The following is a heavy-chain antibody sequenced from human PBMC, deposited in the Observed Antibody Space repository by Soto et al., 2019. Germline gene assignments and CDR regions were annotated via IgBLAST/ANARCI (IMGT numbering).Heavy chain of an antibody. CDR1: GGSVSDKTYY. Sequence: VSLTCSVSGGSVSDKTYYWSWIRQSPGKGLEWIGYIYYSGTTNYNPSLKSRVTISVDTSKNQFSLRLDSVTAADTALYYCARTTAVPNTLRSRYYFDYWGQGTLVTVSS. CDR3: ARTTAVPNTLRSRYYFDY. J-gene: IGHJ4*02. D-gene: IGHD4-17*01. V-gene: IGHV4-61*01. CDR2: IYYSGTT.